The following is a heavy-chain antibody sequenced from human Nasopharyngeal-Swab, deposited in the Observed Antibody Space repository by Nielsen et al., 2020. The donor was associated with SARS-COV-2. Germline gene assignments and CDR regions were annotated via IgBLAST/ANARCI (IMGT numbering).Heavy chain of an antibody. Sequence: ASVKVSCKASGYTFTSYAMNWVRQAPGQGLEWMGWINTNTGNPTYAQGFTGRFVFSLDTSVSTAYLQTSSLKAEDTAVYYCARDELSLQYSSGWYGWFDPWGQGTLVTVSS. J-gene: IGHJ5*02. V-gene: IGHV7-4-1*02. D-gene: IGHD6-19*01. CDR3: ARDELSLQYSSGWYGWFDP. CDR1: GYTFTSYA. CDR2: INTNTGNP.